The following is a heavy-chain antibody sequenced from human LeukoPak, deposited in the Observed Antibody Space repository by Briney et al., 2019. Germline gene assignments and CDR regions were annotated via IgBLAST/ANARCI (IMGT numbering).Heavy chain of an antibody. Sequence: GGSLRLSCAASGLSFSNYGMNWVRQAPGKGLEWVAFIRNDGSNKYYADSVKGRFIISRDNSKNTLYLQMNSLRPEDTAVYYCAKDWELLSDYWGQGTLVTVSS. V-gene: IGHV3-30*02. D-gene: IGHD1-26*01. CDR1: GLSFSNYG. CDR3: AKDWELLSDY. CDR2: IRNDGSNK. J-gene: IGHJ4*02.